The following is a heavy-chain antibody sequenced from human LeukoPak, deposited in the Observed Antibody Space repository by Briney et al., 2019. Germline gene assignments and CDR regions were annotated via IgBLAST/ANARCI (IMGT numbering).Heavy chain of an antibody. CDR2: IFGSAGSA. D-gene: IGHD6-19*01. Sequence: PGGSLRLSCAASGFTFNSYAMYWVRQAPGKGLEWVSGIFGSAGSAHYADSVKSRFTISRDNSKNTVYLQMDSLRVEDTAVYYCGKTTTGYSSGRYPGWPVDYWGQGTLVTVSS. CDR3: GKTTTGYSSGRYPGWPVDY. CDR1: GFTFNSYA. V-gene: IGHV3-23*01. J-gene: IGHJ4*02.